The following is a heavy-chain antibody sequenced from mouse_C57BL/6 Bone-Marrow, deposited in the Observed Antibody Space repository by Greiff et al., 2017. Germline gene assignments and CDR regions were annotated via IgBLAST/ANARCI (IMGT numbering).Heavy chain of an antibody. CDR2: IDPSDSYT. Sequence: QVQLQQPGAELVRPGTSVKLSCKASGYTFTSYWMHWVKQRPGQGLEWVGVIDPSDSYTNYNQTFKGKATLTVDTSSSTAYMQLSSLTAEDSAVYYCARGSYGTSYFDVWGTGTTVTVSS. J-gene: IGHJ1*03. CDR3: ARGSYGTSYFDV. V-gene: IGHV1-59*01. CDR1: GYTFTSYW. D-gene: IGHD2-1*01.